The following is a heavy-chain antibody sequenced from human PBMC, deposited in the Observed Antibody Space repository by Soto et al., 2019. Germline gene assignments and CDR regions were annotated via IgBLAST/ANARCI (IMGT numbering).Heavy chain of an antibody. CDR2: IIPICGTA. D-gene: IGHD6-13*01. V-gene: IGHV1-69*01. J-gene: IGHJ6*02. CDR3: ATPWQYSSSWYYGMDV. CDR1: GGTCSSYA. Sequence: QVQLVQSGAEVKKPGSSVKVSCKASGGTCSSYAISWVRHAPVQGLEWMGGIIPICGTANYAQKFPGRVTITADESTSTAYMELSSLSSEDTDVYYFATPWQYSSSWYYGMDVWGQGPTVTAAS.